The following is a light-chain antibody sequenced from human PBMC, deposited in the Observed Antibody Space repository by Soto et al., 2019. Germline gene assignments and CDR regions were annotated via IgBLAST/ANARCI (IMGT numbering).Light chain of an antibody. V-gene: IGKV1-5*01. Sequence: DIQMTQFPSTLSASVGDRVTITCRASKAITTWLAWYQQKPGKAPKVLIYDASNLESGVPSRFSGSGSGTEFTLTISSLQPDDFATYYCQQYNSYSRPFGQGTKVEIK. J-gene: IGKJ1*01. CDR2: DAS. CDR1: KAITTW. CDR3: QQYNSYSRP.